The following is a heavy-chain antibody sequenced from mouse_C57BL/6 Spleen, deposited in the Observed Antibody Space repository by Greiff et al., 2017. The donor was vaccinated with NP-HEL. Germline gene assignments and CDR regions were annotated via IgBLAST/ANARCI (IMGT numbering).Heavy chain of an antibody. CDR1: GFTFSSYA. V-gene: IGHV5-4*03. Sequence: EVMLVESGGGLVKPGGSLKLSCAASGFTFSSYAMSWVRQTPEKRLEWVATISDGGSYTYYPDNVKGRFTISRDNAKNNLYLQMSHLKSEDTAMYYCARLIYYDYDGGVYYFDYWGQGTTLTVSS. CDR3: ARLIYYDYDGGVYYFDY. J-gene: IGHJ2*01. CDR2: ISDGGSYT. D-gene: IGHD2-4*01.